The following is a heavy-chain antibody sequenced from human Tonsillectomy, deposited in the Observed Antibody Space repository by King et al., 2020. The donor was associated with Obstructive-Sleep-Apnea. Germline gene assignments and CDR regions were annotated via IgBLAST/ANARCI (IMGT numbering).Heavy chain of an antibody. CDR3: ARYSGSSAMDV. CDR2: IYYSGST. J-gene: IGHJ6*02. Sequence: QLQESGPGLVKPSETLSLTCTVSGGSISSSSYYWGWIRQPPGKGLEWIGSIYYSGSTYYNPSLKSRVTISVDTSKNQFSLKPSSVTAADTAVYYCARYSGSSAMDVWGQGTTVTVSS. V-gene: IGHV4-39*07. CDR1: GGSISSSSYY. D-gene: IGHD1-26*01.